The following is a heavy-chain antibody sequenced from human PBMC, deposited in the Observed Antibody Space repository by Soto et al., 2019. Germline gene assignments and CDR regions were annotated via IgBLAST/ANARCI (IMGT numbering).Heavy chain of an antibody. V-gene: IGHV5-51*01. CDR2: IYPGDSDT. CDR3: ARRLGYCTTASCENFDY. J-gene: IGHJ4*02. CDR1: GYSFISYW. D-gene: IGHD2-8*01. Sequence: GESLKISCKGSGYSFISYWIGWVRQMPGKGLKWMGIIYPGDSDTRYSPTFKGQVTISADKSISTAYLQWSSLKASDTATYFCARRLGYCTTASCENFDYWGQGTLVTVSS.